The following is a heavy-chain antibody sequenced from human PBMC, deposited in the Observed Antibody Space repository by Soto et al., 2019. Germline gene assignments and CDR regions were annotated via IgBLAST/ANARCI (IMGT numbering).Heavy chain of an antibody. V-gene: IGHV4-59*01. CDR2: IYYSGST. Sequence: PSETLSLTCTVSGGSISSYYWSWIRQPPGKGLEWIGYIYYSGSTNYNPSLKSRVTISVDTSKNQFSLKLSSVTAADTAVYYCAGLAYYYMDGWGKGTTVTVSS. CDR3: AGLAYYYMDG. J-gene: IGHJ6*03. D-gene: IGHD5-12*01. CDR1: GGSISSYY.